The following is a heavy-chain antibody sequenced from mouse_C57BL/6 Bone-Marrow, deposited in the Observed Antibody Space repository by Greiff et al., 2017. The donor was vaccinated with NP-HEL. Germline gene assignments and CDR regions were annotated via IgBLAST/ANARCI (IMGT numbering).Heavy chain of an antibody. CDR2: ISYSGST. Sequence: EVKLMESGPGLAKPSQTLSLTCSVTGYSITSDYWNWIRKFPGNKLEYMGYISYSGSTYYNPSLKSRISITRDTSKNQYYLQLNSVTTEDTATYYCARTEGNYGSSYDWYFDVWGTGTTVTVSS. CDR1: GYSITSDY. J-gene: IGHJ1*03. CDR3: ARTEGNYGSSYDWYFDV. D-gene: IGHD1-1*01. V-gene: IGHV3-8*01.